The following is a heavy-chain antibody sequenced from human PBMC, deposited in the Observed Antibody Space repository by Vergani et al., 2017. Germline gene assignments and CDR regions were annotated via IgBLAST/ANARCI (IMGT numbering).Heavy chain of an antibody. CDR3: TRQVSGTSGWGAIGH. J-gene: IGHJ4*02. Sequence: QLQLQESGPGLVKPSETLSLTCTVSGGSLSGGTYYWGWVRQPPEKGLEWIGTISYLGHTSYNGSLKSRVTISVDKSKNEFSLTLTSVTATDTAVYYCTRQVSGTSGWGAIGHWGQGTLVIVSS. V-gene: IGHV4-39*01. D-gene: IGHD6-19*01. CDR2: ISYLGHT. CDR1: GGSLSGGTYY.